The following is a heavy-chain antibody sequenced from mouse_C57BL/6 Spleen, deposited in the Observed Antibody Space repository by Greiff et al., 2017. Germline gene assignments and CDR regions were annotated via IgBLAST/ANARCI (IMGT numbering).Heavy chain of an antibody. V-gene: IGHV8-8*01. CDR3: ARYDYDEDYYAMDY. D-gene: IGHD2-4*01. CDR2: IWWDDDK. J-gene: IGHJ4*01. CDR1: GFSLSTFGMG. Sequence: QVTLKESGPGILQPSQTLSLTCSFSGFSLSTFGMGVGWIRQPSGKGLEWLAHIWWDDDKYYNPALKSRLTISKDTSKNQVFLKIANVDTADTATYYCARYDYDEDYYAMDYWGQGTSVTVSS.